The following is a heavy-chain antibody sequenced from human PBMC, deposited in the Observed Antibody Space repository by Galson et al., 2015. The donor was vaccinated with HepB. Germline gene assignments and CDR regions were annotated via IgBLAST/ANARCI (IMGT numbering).Heavy chain of an antibody. CDR2: ITYSGGRI. Sequence: SLRLSCAASGFTFSTYAMSWVRQAPGKGLEWVSGITYSGGRIYYADSVKGRFTISRDNSKNTLYLQMMTLRAGDTAVYYCAKGLWGTSCHFCFDYWGQGTLVTVSS. CDR3: AKGLWGTSCHFCFDY. D-gene: IGHD2-2*01. V-gene: IGHV3-23*01. CDR1: GFTFSTYA. J-gene: IGHJ4*02.